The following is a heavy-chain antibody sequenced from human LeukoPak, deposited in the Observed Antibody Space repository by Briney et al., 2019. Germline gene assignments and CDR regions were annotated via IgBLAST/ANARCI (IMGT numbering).Heavy chain of an antibody. J-gene: IGHJ6*02. V-gene: IGHV3-13*01. CDR1: GFTFSSYD. Sequence: TGGSLRLSCAASGFTFSSYDMHWVRQATGKGLEWVSAIGTAGDTYYPGSVKGRFTISRENAKNSLYLQMNSLRAGDTAVYYCARDPGRDGMDVWGQGTTVTVSS. CDR3: ARDPGRDGMDV. CDR2: IGTAGDT.